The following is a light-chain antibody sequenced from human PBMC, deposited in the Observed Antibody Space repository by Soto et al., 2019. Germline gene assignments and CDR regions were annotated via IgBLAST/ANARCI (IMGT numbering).Light chain of an antibody. CDR2: ERS. CDR3: CSFTSSNTHV. CDR1: SSDFGTNNL. Sequence: QSALAHPASVSGSPWHSITISFTGASSDFGTNNLVSWYQHHPGKVPNLIIYERSKRPSGVSDRFSGSKSGNTASLTISGLQAEDEADYYCCSFTSSNTHVFGAGTKVTVL. J-gene: IGLJ1*01. V-gene: IGLV2-23*01.